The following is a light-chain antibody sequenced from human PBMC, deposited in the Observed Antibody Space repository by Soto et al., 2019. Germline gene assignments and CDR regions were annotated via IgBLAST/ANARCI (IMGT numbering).Light chain of an antibody. CDR2: DVS. J-gene: IGKJ3*01. Sequence: EIVLTQSPGTLSLSPGERSTVFCRASQSVSSTYLAWYQQRRGQGPRLVIYDVSKRATGIPDRFSGSGSGTDFTLTISRLEPEDFAVYYCQQYGNSPFTFGPGTKVDIK. CDR1: QSVSSTY. CDR3: QQYGNSPFT. V-gene: IGKV3-20*01.